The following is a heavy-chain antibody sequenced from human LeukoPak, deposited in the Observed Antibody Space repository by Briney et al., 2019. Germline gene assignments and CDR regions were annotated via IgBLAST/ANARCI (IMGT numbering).Heavy chain of an antibody. J-gene: IGHJ4*02. V-gene: IGHV3-7*01. CDR3: AREKGGTSGVDY. D-gene: IGHD4-23*01. Sequence: GGSLRLSCAASGFTFSTFWMTWVRQAPGKGLEWVANIKQDGTEKYYVDSVKGRFTISRDNAKNSLYLQVNSLRTEDTAVYYCAREKGGTSGVDYWGQGTLVTVSS. CDR2: IKQDGTEK. CDR1: GFTFSTFW.